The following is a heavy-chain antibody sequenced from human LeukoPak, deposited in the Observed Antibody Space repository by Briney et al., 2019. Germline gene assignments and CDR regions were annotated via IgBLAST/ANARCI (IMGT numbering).Heavy chain of an antibody. CDR3: ARDGCCGSCDAFDI. J-gene: IGHJ3*02. D-gene: IGHD1-26*01. V-gene: IGHV3-7*01. Sequence: GGALRLSCAASGFTFSSYWMSWVRQAPGKGLEGVANIKQDGSEKYYVDSVKGGLTISRDNAKNSLYLQMNSLRAEDTAVYYCARDGCCGSCDAFDIWGQGTMVTVSS. CDR1: GFTFSSYW. CDR2: IKQDGSEK.